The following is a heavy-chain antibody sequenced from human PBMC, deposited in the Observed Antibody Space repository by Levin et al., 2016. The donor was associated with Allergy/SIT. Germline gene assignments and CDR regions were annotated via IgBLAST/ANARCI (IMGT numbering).Heavy chain of an antibody. V-gene: IGHV4-59*08. CDR1: GGSISSYY. CDR3: ARHDTLSSSWFAAFDF. D-gene: IGHD6-19*01. CDR2: IYYSGST. J-gene: IGHJ3*01. Sequence: SETLSLTCTVSGGSISSYYWSWIRQPPGKGLEWIGYIYYSGSTNYNPSLKSRVTISVDTSKNQFSLILTSVTAADTAVYFCARHDTLSSSWFAAFDFWGQGTTVIVSS.